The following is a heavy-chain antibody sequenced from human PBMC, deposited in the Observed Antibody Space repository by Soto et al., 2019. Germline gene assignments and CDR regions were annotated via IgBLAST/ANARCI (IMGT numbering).Heavy chain of an antibody. CDR1: GYTFTGYY. V-gene: IGHV1-2*02. CDR3: ARQVVVVLAAPYYYGMDV. CDR2: INPNSGGT. D-gene: IGHD2-15*01. J-gene: IGHJ6*02. Sequence: ASVKVSCKASGYTFTGYYMHWVRQAPGQGLEWMGWINPNSGGTNYAQKFQGRVTMTRDTSISTAYMELSRLRSDDTAVYYCARQVVVVLAAPYYYGMDVWAQGTTVTVSS.